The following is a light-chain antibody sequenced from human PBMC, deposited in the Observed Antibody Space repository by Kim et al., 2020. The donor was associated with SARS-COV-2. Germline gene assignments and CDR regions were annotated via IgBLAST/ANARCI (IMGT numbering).Light chain of an antibody. J-gene: IGLJ2*01. V-gene: IGLV2-14*03. CDR3: SSYARGSIVI. CDR1: SSDVGCYKY. CDR2: DVS. Sequence: GKSLPTPCTGTSSDVGCYKYVSWYQKNPDKRPKLIIFDVSNRPSGISDRFSGSKSDNTASLTISGLQAEDEADYYCSSYARGSIVIFGGGTQLTVL.